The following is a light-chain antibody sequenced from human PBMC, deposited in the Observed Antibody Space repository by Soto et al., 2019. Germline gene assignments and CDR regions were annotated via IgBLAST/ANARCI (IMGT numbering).Light chain of an antibody. J-gene: IGLJ1*01. CDR2: GNS. Sequence: LTQPHSVSESPGKTVTISCTGSSSNIGAGYDVHWYQQLPGTAPKLLIYGNSNRPSGVPDRFSGSKSGTSASLAITGLQAEDEADYYCQSYDSSLSGFYVFGTGTKLTVL. V-gene: IGLV1-40*01. CDR3: QSYDSSLSGFYV. CDR1: SSNIGAGYD.